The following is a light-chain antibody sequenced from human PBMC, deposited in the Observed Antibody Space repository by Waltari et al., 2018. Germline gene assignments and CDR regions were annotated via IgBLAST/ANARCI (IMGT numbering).Light chain of an antibody. Sequence: QSVLTQPPSASGTPGQRVTISCSGSSSNIGRSYVYWYQQLPGTAPKLLIYRNNRLPSGVPDRVSGSKSGTSASLAISGLRSEDEADYYCASWDDNLSGWVFGGGTKLTVL. CDR3: ASWDDNLSGWV. J-gene: IGLJ3*02. V-gene: IGLV1-47*01. CDR1: SSNIGRSY. CDR2: RNN.